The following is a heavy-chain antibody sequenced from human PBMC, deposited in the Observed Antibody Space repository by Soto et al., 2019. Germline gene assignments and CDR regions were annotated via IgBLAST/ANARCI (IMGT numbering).Heavy chain of an antibody. CDR3: AKDRGAAAVQN. CDR2: IIPILGIA. J-gene: IGHJ4*02. Sequence: QVQLVQSGAEVKKPGSSVKVSCKASGGTFSSYTISWVRQAPGQGREWMGRIIPILGIANYAQKFQGRVTITADKPTSTATMKPSSLRSEDTSVYYFAKDRGAAAVQNWGQGTLVPVSS. CDR1: GGTFSSYT. V-gene: IGHV1-69*08. D-gene: IGHD6-13*01.